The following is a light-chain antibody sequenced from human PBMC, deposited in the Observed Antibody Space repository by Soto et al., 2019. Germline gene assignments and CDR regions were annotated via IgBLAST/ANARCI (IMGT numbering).Light chain of an antibody. J-gene: IGLJ3*02. Sequence: QSVLTQPPSASGTPGQRVTISCSGSRSNIGSNAVSWYQQLPGTAPKLLIYNDSQRPSGVPDRFSASKSGTSASLAISGLQSEDAADYYSAAWDDSLNARGVFGGGTKLTVL. CDR3: AAWDDSLNARGV. CDR2: NDS. CDR1: RSNIGSNA. V-gene: IGLV1-44*01.